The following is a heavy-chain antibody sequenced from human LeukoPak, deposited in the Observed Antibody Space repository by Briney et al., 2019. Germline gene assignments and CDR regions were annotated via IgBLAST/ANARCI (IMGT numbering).Heavy chain of an antibody. CDR3: ARDRCSSTSCYSSVLDP. CDR2: ISYDGSNK. CDR1: GFTFSSYA. D-gene: IGHD2-2*01. Sequence: GGSLRLSCTASGFTFSSYAMHWVRQAPGKGLEWVAVISYDGSNKYHADSVKGRFTISRDNSKNTLYLQMNSLRAEDTAVYYCARDRCSSTSCYSSVLDPWGQGTLVTVSS. V-gene: IGHV3-30*01. J-gene: IGHJ5*02.